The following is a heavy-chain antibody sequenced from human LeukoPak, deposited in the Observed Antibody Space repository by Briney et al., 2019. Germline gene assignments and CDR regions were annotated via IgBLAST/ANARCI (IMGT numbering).Heavy chain of an antibody. CDR1: GGTFSSYA. CDR3: ARDWYSYGYSGAFDI. Sequence: SVKVSCKASGGTFSSYAISWVRQAPGQGLEWMGGIIPIFGTANYAQKFQGRVTVTADKSTSTAYMELSSLRSEDTAVYYCARDWYSYGYSGAFDIWGQGTMVTVSS. V-gene: IGHV1-69*06. J-gene: IGHJ3*02. CDR2: IIPIFGTA. D-gene: IGHD5-18*01.